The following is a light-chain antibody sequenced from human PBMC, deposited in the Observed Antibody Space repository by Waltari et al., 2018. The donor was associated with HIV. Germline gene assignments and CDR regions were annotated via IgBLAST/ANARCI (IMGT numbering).Light chain of an antibody. CDR1: RSISSW. CDR2: RAS. V-gene: IGKV1-5*03. J-gene: IGKJ2*01. Sequence: DIQMTQSTSTLAASLGDTVTITCRASRSISSWLAWYQQKPGKAPKRLIYRASSLESGVPSRFSGSGSGTEFTLTITSLQPDDFATYYCQQYTSYCDFGQGTKLEIK. CDR3: QQYTSYCD.